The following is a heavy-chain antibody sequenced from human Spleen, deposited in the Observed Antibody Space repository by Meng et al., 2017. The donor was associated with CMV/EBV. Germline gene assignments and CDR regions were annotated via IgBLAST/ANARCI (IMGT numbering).Heavy chain of an antibody. D-gene: IGHD2-15*01. J-gene: IGHJ4*02. Sequence: ISSTKWWNWVRQPPGKGLEWIGEIYHTGTTNYNPSLESRVTMSVDKSKNHFSLKLTSVTAADTAVYYCARATVISCSGDNCYSGFLNYWGQGTLVTVSS. V-gene: IGHV4-4*02. CDR1: ISSTKW. CDR2: IYHTGTT. CDR3: ARATVISCSGDNCYSGFLNY.